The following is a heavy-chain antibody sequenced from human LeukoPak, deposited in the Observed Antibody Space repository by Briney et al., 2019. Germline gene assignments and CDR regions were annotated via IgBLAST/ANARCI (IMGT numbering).Heavy chain of an antibody. J-gene: IGHJ4*02. V-gene: IGHV3-7*01. D-gene: IGHD3-16*01. CDR3: ARALSHCLDY. CDR1: GFNFSNYW. Sequence: GGSLTLSCLVSGFNFSNYWLNWLRQAPGKGLEWVANIKHDRSEKYYVDSVKGRFSISRDNAKKSLYLQMNSLRAEHTAVYYCARALSHCLDYWGQGTLVTVSS. CDR2: IKHDRSEK.